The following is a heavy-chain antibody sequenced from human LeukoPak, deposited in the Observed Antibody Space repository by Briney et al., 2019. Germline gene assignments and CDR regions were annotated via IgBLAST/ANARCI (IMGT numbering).Heavy chain of an antibody. V-gene: IGHV3-23*01. Sequence: GGSLRLSCETSGLTFSTYGMTWVRQAPGKGLEWVSAISGGGGTTYYADSVKGRFTISRDNSKNTLYLQMSSLRAEDTAVYYCAKDRGYWGQGTLVTVSS. CDR3: AKDRGY. J-gene: IGHJ4*02. D-gene: IGHD1-26*01. CDR2: ISGGGGTT. CDR1: GLTFSTYG.